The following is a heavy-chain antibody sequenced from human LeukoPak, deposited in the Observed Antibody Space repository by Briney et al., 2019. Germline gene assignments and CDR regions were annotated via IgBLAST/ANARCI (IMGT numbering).Heavy chain of an antibody. Sequence: PGGSLRLSCAASGFTFIDYDMHWVRQVIGKGLEWVSAIGIRGDTHYSGSVKGRFTTSRENAESSLCLQMNSLRAEDTAVYYCARGGIQVSGIDEFDYWGQGTLVTVSS. CDR1: GFTFIDYD. J-gene: IGHJ4*02. D-gene: IGHD6-19*01. CDR2: IGIRGDT. V-gene: IGHV3-13*01. CDR3: ARGGIQVSGIDEFDY.